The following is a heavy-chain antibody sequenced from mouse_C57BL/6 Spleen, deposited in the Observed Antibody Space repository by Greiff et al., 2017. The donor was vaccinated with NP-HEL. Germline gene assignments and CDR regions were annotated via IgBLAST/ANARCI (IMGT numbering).Heavy chain of an antibody. CDR1: GFNIKDYY. J-gene: IGHJ2*01. Sequence: VQLKESGAELVRPGASVKLSCTASGFNIKDYYMHWVKQRPEQGLEWIGRIDPEDGDTEYAPKFQGKATMTADTSSNTAYLQRSILTSEDTAVYYCTAHYYGSTYFDYWGQGTTLTVSS. V-gene: IGHV14-1*01. CDR3: TAHYYGSTYFDY. D-gene: IGHD1-1*01. CDR2: IDPEDGDT.